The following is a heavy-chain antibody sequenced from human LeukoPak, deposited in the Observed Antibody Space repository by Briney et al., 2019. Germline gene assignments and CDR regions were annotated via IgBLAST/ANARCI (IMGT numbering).Heavy chain of an antibody. J-gene: IGHJ5*02. D-gene: IGHD3-16*01. Sequence: ATVKVSCKASGYTFTGYYIHWVRQAPGQGLEWMGWINPNSGGTNYAQKFQGRVTMTRDTSISTAYMELSRLRSDDTAVYYCARPRTEGDWFDPWGQGTLVTVSS. V-gene: IGHV1-2*02. CDR1: GYTFTGYY. CDR2: INPNSGGT. CDR3: ARPRTEGDWFDP.